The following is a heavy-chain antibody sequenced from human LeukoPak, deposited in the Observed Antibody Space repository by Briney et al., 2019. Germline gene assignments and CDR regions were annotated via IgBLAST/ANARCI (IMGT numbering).Heavy chain of an antibody. J-gene: IGHJ4*02. CDR3: ANEIRPNDH. CDR1: GLIFSRDG. V-gene: IGHV3-30*18. Sequence: GRSLRLSCAASGLIFSRDGMHWVRQAPGKGLEWVAVISDDGNIKYYADPVKGRFTISRDNSKNTLYLQMNSLRPEDTAVYYCANEIRPNDHWGQGTLVTVSS. D-gene: IGHD4-17*01. CDR2: ISDDGNIK.